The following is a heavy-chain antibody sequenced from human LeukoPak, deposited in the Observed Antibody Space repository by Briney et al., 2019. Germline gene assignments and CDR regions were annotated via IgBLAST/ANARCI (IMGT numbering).Heavy chain of an antibody. Sequence: GGSLRLSCVGSAFTFSEYSMSWIRQAPGRELEWISSITESGGTEYYADSVKGRFSISRDNAKSALYLQMNSLRAEDTAVYYCARPPEGYSYGFYFGHWGQGAPVIVSS. CDR3: ARPPEGYSYGFYFGH. D-gene: IGHD5-18*01. J-gene: IGHJ4*02. CDR1: AFTFSEYS. CDR2: ITESGGTE. V-gene: IGHV3-11*01.